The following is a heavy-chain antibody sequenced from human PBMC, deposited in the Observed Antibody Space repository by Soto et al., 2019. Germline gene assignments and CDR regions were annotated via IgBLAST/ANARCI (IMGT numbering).Heavy chain of an antibody. CDR3: VRDGTKTLRDWFDP. Sequence: SETLSLTCTVSCASISGFYWSWIRKSAGKGLEWIGRIYATGTTDYNPSLKSRVMMSVDTSKKQFSLKLRSVTAADTAVYYCVRDGTKTLRDWFDPWGQGISVTVSS. V-gene: IGHV4-4*07. J-gene: IGHJ5*02. CDR2: IYATGTT. CDR1: CASISGFY. D-gene: IGHD1-1*01.